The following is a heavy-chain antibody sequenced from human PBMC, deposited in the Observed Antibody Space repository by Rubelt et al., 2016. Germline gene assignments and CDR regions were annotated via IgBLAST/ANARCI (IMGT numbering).Heavy chain of an antibody. CDR1: GYTFTSYY. V-gene: IGHV1-46*01. CDR2: INPSGGST. D-gene: IGHD3-3*01. Sequence: QVQLVQSGSEVKKPGASVKVSCKASGYTFTSYYMHWVRQAPGQGLEWMGIINPSGGSTSYAQKCKGRVTMTRDTATSTVYMELSSLGSEDTAVYYCARSPRYDFEDNWFDPWGQGTLATVSS. J-gene: IGHJ5*02. CDR3: ARSPRYDFEDNWFDP.